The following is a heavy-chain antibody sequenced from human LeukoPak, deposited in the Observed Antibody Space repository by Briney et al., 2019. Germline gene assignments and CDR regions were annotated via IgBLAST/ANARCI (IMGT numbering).Heavy chain of an antibody. D-gene: IGHD2-15*01. V-gene: IGHV3-66*01. CDR3: ARDGCSGGSCSDAFDI. Sequence: GGSLRLSCAASGFTVSSNYMSWVRQAQGKGLEWVSVIYSGGSTYYADSVKGRFTISRDNSKNTLYLQMNSLRAEDTAVYYCARDGCSGGSCSDAFDIWGQGTMVTVSS. J-gene: IGHJ3*02. CDR1: GFTVSSNY. CDR2: IYSGGST.